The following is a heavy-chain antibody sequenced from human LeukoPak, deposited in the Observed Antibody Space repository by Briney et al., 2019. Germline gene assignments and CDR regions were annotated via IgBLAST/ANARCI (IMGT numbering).Heavy chain of an antibody. J-gene: IGHJ4*02. CDR2: IKQDGSEK. CDR3: AKVVDFLAPNDY. D-gene: IGHD3-3*01. CDR1: GFTFSSYW. V-gene: IGHV3-7*03. Sequence: PGGSLRLSCAASGFTFSSYWMSWVRQAPGKGLEWVANIKQDGSEKYYVDSVKGRFTISRDNSKNTLYLQMNSLRAEDTAVYYCAKVVDFLAPNDYWGQGTLVTVSS.